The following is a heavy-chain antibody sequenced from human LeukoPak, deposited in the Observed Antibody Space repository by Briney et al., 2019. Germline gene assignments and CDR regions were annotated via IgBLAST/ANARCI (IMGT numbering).Heavy chain of an antibody. D-gene: IGHD1-26*01. CDR1: GYTFTSYG. V-gene: IGHV1-18*01. CDR2: ISAYNGNT. CDR3: ARDWGESEWEPGPFDY. Sequence: ASVKVSCKASGYTFTSYGISWVRQAPGQGLEWMGWISAYNGNTNYAQKLQGRVTMTTDTSTSTAYMELRSLRSDDTAVYYCARDWGESEWEPGPFDYWGQGTLVTVSS. J-gene: IGHJ4*02.